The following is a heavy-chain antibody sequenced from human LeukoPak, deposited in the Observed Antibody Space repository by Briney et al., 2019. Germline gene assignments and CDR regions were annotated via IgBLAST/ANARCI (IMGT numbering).Heavy chain of an antibody. CDR3: TLDYYDSNYFDY. CDR2: INPNSGGT. D-gene: IGHD3-22*01. Sequence: ASVKVSCKASGYTFTGYYMHWVRQAPGQGLEWMGWINPNSGGTNYAQKFQGRVTMTRDTSISTAYMELSRLRSEDTAVYYWTLDYYDSNYFDYWGQGTLVTVSS. CDR1: GYTFTGYY. J-gene: IGHJ4*02. V-gene: IGHV1-2*02.